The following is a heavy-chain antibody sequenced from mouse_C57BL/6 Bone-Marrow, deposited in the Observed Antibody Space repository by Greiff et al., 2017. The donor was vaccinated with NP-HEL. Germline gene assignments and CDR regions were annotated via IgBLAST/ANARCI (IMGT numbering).Heavy chain of an antibody. Sequence: EVQVVESGEGLVKPGGSLKLSCAASGFTFSSYAMSWVRQTPEKRLEWVAYISSGGDYIYYADSVKGRFTISRENDRNNLYLQMSSLKSEDAAMYYCTTYSNCVTWFAYWGQGTLVTVSA. D-gene: IGHD2-5*01. CDR3: TTYSNCVTWFAY. V-gene: IGHV5-9-1*02. CDR1: GFTFSSYA. J-gene: IGHJ3*01. CDR2: ISSGGDYI.